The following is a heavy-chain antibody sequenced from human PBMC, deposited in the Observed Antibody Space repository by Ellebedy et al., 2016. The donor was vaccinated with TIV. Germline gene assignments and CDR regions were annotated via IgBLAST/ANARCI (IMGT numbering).Heavy chain of an antibody. D-gene: IGHD3-10*01. J-gene: IGHJ3*02. CDR2: ISYDGSNK. CDR1: EFTFSSYA. CDR3: AKVGYYSDAFDI. V-gene: IGHV3-30*04. Sequence: GESLKISXAASEFTFSSYAMHWVRQAPGKGLEWVAVISYDGSNKYYADSVKGRFTISRDNAKNSLYLQMNSLRAEDTAVYYCAKVGYYSDAFDIWGQGTMVTVSS.